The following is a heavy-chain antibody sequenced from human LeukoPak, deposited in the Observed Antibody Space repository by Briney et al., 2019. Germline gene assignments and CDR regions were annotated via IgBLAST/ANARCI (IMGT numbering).Heavy chain of an antibody. V-gene: IGHV3-23*01. Sequence: GGSLRLSCAASGFTFSSYDMSWVRQAPGKGLEWVSTSSDGSTYYADSVKGRFTISRDDSKNTAYLQMNSLKTEDTAVYYCTRRRASTWFDPWGQGTLVTVSS. J-gene: IGHJ5*02. D-gene: IGHD5/OR15-5a*01. CDR1: GFTFSSYD. CDR3: TRRRASTWFDP. CDR2: SSDGST.